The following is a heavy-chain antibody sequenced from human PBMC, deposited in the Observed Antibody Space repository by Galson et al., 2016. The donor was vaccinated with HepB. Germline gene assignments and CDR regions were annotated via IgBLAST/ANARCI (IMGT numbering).Heavy chain of an antibody. J-gene: IGHJ4*02. Sequence: LSLTCTVSGDSISSNSYYWGWIRQPPGKGLEWIGSVYYSVSSYYNPSLESRVTIFIDTSKNQFSLKLTSVTAADTAVYYCARPYSGSNLGGLDNWGRGILVTVSS. CDR2: VYYSVSS. V-gene: IGHV4-39*01. CDR3: ARPYSGSNLGGLDN. D-gene: IGHD1-26*01. CDR1: GDSISSNSYY.